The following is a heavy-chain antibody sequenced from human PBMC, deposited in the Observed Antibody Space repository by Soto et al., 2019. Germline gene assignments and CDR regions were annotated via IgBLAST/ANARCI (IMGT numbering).Heavy chain of an antibody. CDR2: INPNSGGT. Sequence: ASVKVSCKASGYTFTGYYMHWVRQAPGQGLEWMGWINPNSGGTNYAQKFQGRVTMTRDTSISTAYMELSRLRSDDTAVYYCARVWLRGGYSHARRHFDAFDIWGQGTMVTVSS. D-gene: IGHD5-18*01. V-gene: IGHV1-2*02. J-gene: IGHJ3*02. CDR3: ARVWLRGGYSHARRHFDAFDI. CDR1: GYTFTGYY.